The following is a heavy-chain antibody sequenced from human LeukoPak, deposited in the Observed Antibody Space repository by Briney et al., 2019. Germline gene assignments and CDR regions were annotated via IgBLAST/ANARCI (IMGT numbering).Heavy chain of an antibody. CDR1: GGSITTNY. D-gene: IGHD2-15*01. CDR2: ISHIDST. Sequence: SETLSLTCTVSGGSITTNYWSWIRQPPGKGLEWIGYISHIDSTNDNPSLKGRVTISKDTSKNQFSLKVTSVTPADTAVYYCARAGSVAASPIDYCGQGILVIISS. CDR3: ARAGSVAASPIDY. V-gene: IGHV4-59*01. J-gene: IGHJ4*02.